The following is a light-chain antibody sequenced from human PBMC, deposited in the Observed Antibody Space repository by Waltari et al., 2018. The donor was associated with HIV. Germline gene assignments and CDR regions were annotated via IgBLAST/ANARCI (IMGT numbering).Light chain of an antibody. CDR3: QQYYSTPWT. CDR1: QSVSSSY. V-gene: IGKV3-20*01. CDR2: GAS. J-gene: IGKJ1*01. Sequence: EIVLTQSPGTLSLSPGERATLSCRASQSVSSSYLAWYQQKPGQAPRLLIYGASSRATGIPDRFSGSVSGTDFTLTISRLEPEDFAVYYCQQYYSTPWTFGQGTKLEIK.